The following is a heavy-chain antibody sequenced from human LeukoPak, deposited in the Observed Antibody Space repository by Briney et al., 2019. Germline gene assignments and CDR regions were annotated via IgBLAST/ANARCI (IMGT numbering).Heavy chain of an antibody. V-gene: IGHV1-2*02. D-gene: IGHD3-22*01. CDR3: ARKKTYYYDSSGYSLGY. CDR2: INPNSGGT. Sequence: ASVKVSCKASGYTFTGYYMHWVRQAPGQGLEWMGWINPNSGGTNYAQKFQGRVTMTRDTSISTAYMELSRLRSDDTAVYYCARKKTYYYDSSGYSLGYWGHGTLVTVSS. CDR1: GYTFTGYY. J-gene: IGHJ4*01.